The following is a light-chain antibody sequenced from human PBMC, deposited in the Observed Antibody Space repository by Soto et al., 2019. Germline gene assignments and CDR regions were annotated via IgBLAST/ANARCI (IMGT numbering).Light chain of an antibody. V-gene: IGLV2-14*01. CDR1: SSDVGGYNY. Sequence: QSALTQPASVSGSPGQSITISCTGTSSDVGGYNYVSWYQQHPGKAPKLMIYDVSNRPSGVSNRFSGSKSGNTASLTISGLQAEDEADHYCSSYTSSSTLGYVFGTGTKVTVL. CDR2: DVS. J-gene: IGLJ1*01. CDR3: SSYTSSSTLGYV.